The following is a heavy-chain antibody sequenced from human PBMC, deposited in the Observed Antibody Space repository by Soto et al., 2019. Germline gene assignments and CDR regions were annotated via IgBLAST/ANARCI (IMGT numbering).Heavy chain of an antibody. CDR2: ISWNSGSI. CDR1: GFTFDDYA. V-gene: IGHV3-9*01. J-gene: IGHJ3*02. Sequence: EVQLVESGGGLVQPGRSLRLSCAASGFTFDDYAMHWVRQAPGKGLEWVSGISWNSGSIGYADSVKGRFTISRDNAKNSLYLQMNSLRAEDTALYYCAKDNDYGVGEDAFDIWGQGTMVTVSS. CDR3: AKDNDYGVGEDAFDI. D-gene: IGHD4-17*01.